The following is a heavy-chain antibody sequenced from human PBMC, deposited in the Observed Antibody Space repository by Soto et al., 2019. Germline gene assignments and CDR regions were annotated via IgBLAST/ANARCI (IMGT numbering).Heavy chain of an antibody. CDR2: IYYSGST. J-gene: IGHJ4*02. Sequence: SETLSLTCTVSGGSISSYYWSWIRQPPGKGLEWIGYIYYSGSTNYNPSLKSRVTISVDTSKNQFSLKLSSVTAADTAVYYCARANSGSYYRESFDYWGQGTMVTVYS. D-gene: IGHD1-26*01. CDR1: GGSISSYY. V-gene: IGHV4-59*01. CDR3: ARANSGSYYRESFDY.